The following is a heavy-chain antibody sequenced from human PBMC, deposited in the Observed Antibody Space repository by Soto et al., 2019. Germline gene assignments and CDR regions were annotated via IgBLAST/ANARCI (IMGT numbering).Heavy chain of an antibody. Sequence: QVQLVQSGAEVKNPGSSVRVSCKASGGSFSKYTLNWVRQVPGQGLEWLGGIVPRFGTTNYAPTLQDRMTITADGSMSTAYMDLSSLRSEDTAIYYCARGRGLYNSGRSQLDNWGQGTLVTVSS. CDR2: IVPRFGTT. V-gene: IGHV1-69*01. J-gene: IGHJ4*02. CDR1: GGSFSKYT. D-gene: IGHD6-19*01. CDR3: ARGRGLYNSGRSQLDN.